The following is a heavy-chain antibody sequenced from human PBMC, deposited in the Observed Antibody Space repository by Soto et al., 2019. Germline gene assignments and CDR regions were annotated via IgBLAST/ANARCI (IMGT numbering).Heavy chain of an antibody. CDR1: GYTFTSYA. CDR2: INAGNGNT. D-gene: IGHD6-13*01. CDR3: ARSLAVPAAGNFAY. V-gene: IGHV1-3*01. Sequence: GASVKVSCKASGYTFTSYAMHWVRQAPGQRLEWMGWINAGNGNTKYSQKFQGRATITRDTSASTAYMELSSLRSEDTAVYYCARSLAVPAAGNFAYWGQGTLVTVSS. J-gene: IGHJ4*02.